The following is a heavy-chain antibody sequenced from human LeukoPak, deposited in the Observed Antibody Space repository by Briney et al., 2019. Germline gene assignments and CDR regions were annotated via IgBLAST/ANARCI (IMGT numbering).Heavy chain of an antibody. Sequence: PSETLSLTCTVSGGSISAYYWSWIRQPPGKGLEWIGYIHYSGTTNYYPSLKSRVTIALDTSKNQFSLKLNSVTAADTAVYFCARESSWGNFDYWGQGTLVTVSS. CDR1: GGSISAYY. V-gene: IGHV4-59*01. D-gene: IGHD7-27*01. J-gene: IGHJ4*02. CDR2: IHYSGTT. CDR3: ARESSWGNFDY.